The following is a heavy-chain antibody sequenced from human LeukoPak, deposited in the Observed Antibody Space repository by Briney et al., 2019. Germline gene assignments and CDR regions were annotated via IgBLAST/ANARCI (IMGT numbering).Heavy chain of an antibody. J-gene: IGHJ6*03. CDR1: GGSISSGSYY. Sequence: SETLSLTCTVSGGSISSGSYYWSWIRQPAGKGLEWIGRIYTSGSTNYNPSLKSRVTISVDTSKNQFSLKLSSVTAADTAVYYCARSVATSSGWYEDYYYYMDVWGKGTTVTISS. CDR2: IYTSGST. CDR3: ARSVATSSGWYEDYYYYMDV. D-gene: IGHD6-19*01. V-gene: IGHV4-61*02.